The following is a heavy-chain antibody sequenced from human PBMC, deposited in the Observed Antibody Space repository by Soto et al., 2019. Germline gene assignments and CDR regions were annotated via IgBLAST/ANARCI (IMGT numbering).Heavy chain of an antibody. Sequence: PSLVNPTQTLTLTCTVSGFSVTTSGKTLGWIRQPPGKAPEWLALAYQYSPSLQNRVMFTKDTSKTQVVLTITNVDPGDTATYYCTLRDDSSTGPIYWGQGIQVTVSS. CDR2: AY. CDR3: TLRDDSSTGPIY. D-gene: IGHD3-16*01. CDR1: GFSVTTSGKT. V-gene: IGHV2-5*01. J-gene: IGHJ4*02.